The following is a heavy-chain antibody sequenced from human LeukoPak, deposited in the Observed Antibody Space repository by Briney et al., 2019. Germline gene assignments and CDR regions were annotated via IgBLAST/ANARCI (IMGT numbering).Heavy chain of an antibody. CDR3: ARHPYYYGSGSFYWSHGY. CDR1: GYSFTSYW. V-gene: IGHV5-51*01. J-gene: IGHJ4*02. Sequence: GESLKISCKGSGYSFTSYWIGWVRQMPGKGLEWMGIIYPGDSDTRYSPSFQGQVTISADKSISTAYLQWSSLKASDTAMYYCARHPYYYGSGSFYWSHGYWGQGTLVTVSS. CDR2: IYPGDSDT. D-gene: IGHD3-10*01.